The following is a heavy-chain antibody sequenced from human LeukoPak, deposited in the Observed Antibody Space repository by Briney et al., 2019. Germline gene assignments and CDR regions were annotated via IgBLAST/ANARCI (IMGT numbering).Heavy chain of an antibody. CDR3: VRARSNWPFDS. J-gene: IGHJ4*02. CDR2: ISGNGGNT. D-gene: IGHD6-13*01. CDR1: GFTFSSFP. Sequence: GGSLRLSCAASGFTFSSFPMHWVRQAPGKGLEYVAAISGNGGNTFYANSVKGRFTISRDNSKNSLYLHMGSLRVEDMALYYCVRARSNWPFDSWGQGTLVTVTS. V-gene: IGHV3-64*01.